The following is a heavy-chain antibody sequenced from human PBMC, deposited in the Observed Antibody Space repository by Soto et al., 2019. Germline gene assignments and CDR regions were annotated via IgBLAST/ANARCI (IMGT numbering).Heavy chain of an antibody. J-gene: IGHJ4*02. Sequence: QVQLVESGGGVVQPGRSLRLSCAASGFTFSSYGMHWVRQAPGKGLEWVAVIWYDGSNKYYADSVKGRFTISRDNSKNTLYLQMNSLRAEDTAVYYCARGMCGRESAFDYWGQGTLVTVSS. CDR1: GFTFSSYG. CDR3: ARGMCGRESAFDY. V-gene: IGHV3-33*01. CDR2: IWYDGSNK.